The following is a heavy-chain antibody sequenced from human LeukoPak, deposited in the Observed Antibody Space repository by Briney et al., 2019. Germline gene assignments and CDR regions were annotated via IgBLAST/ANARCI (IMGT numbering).Heavy chain of an antibody. Sequence: ASVKVSCKASGYTFTTYDINWVRQATGQGLEWMGWMNPNSGNTGYAQKFQGRVTMTRNTSISTAYMELRSLRCEDTAVYYCARGPNKSDGGNSGSAWFDPWGQGTLVTVSS. D-gene: IGHD4-23*01. CDR2: MNPNSGNT. V-gene: IGHV1-8*01. J-gene: IGHJ5*02. CDR3: ARGPNKSDGGNSGSAWFDP. CDR1: GYTFTTYD.